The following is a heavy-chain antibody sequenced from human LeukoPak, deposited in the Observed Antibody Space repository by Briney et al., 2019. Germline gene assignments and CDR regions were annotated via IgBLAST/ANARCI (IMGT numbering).Heavy chain of an antibody. CDR2: IYYSGIT. CDR3: ARTVTTIHGFDP. CDR1: GGSISSSSYY. D-gene: IGHD1-14*01. J-gene: IGHJ5*02. V-gene: IGHV4-39*01. Sequence: PSETLSLTCTVSGGSISSSSYYSGWIRQPPGKGLEWIGSIYYSGITYYNPSLKSRVTISVDTSKNQFSLKLSSVTATDTAVYYCARTVTTIHGFDPWGQGTLVTVSS.